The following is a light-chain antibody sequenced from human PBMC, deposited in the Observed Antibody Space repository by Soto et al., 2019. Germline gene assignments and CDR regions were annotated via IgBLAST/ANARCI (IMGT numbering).Light chain of an antibody. CDR1: QTISSW. CDR3: QHYNSYSEA. Sequence: DIQMAQFPSTRSGCVGDIATITCRASQTISSWLAWYQQNPGKAPKLLIYTASTLKSGVPSRFSGSGSGTEFTLTINSMQPDDFAPYYCQHYNSYSEAFGQGTKVDIK. J-gene: IGKJ1*01. V-gene: IGKV1-5*03. CDR2: TAS.